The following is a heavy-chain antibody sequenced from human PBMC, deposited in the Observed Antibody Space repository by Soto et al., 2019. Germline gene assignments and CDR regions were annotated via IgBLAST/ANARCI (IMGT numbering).Heavy chain of an antibody. D-gene: IGHD4-17*01. CDR2: ISSSSSAI. V-gene: IGHV3-48*02. Sequence: EVQLVESGGGLVQPGGSLRLSCAASGFTFSNYNMNWVRQAPGKGLEWVSYISSSSSAIYYADSVKGRFTISRDKAKNALYLQMNSLRDEDTAVYYWAGIPTVITGYYFDYWGQGTLVTVSS. CDR3: AGIPTVITGYYFDY. J-gene: IGHJ4*02. CDR1: GFTFSNYN.